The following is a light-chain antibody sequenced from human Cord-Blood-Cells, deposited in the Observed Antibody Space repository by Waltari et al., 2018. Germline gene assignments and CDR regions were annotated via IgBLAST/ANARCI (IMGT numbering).Light chain of an antibody. CDR3: QQSYSTPFT. Sequence: DSQMTQSPSSLSASVGDRVTITCRASQSISSYLNWYQQKPGKAPKLLIYAASSLQSGVPSRFSGSGSGTDFTLTISSLQPEDFAPYYCQQSYSTPFTFGPGTKVDIK. CDR2: AAS. CDR1: QSISSY. J-gene: IGKJ3*01. V-gene: IGKV1-39*01.